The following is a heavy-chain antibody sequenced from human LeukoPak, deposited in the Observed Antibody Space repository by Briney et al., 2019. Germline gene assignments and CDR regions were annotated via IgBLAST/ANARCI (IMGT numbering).Heavy chain of an antibody. CDR3: ARSPTKRVPEDY. CDR1: SDSIFTSNW. J-gene: IGHJ4*02. CDR2: IFHSGST. D-gene: IGHD2-2*01. V-gene: IGHV4-4*02. Sequence: SETLSLTCTVSSDSIFTSNWWSWVRQPPGKGLGWIGQIFHSGSTSYSPSLKSRVTISMDKSKNQISLRLTSVTAADTAVYYCARSPTKRVPEDYWGQGTLVTVSS.